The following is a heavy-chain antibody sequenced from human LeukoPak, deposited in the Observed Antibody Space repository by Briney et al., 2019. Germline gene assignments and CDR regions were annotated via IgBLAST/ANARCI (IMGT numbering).Heavy chain of an antibody. J-gene: IGHJ4*02. CDR1: GGSFSGYY. V-gene: IGHV4-34*01. CDR3: ARGLHYYGSGSYYLDY. Sequence: SETLSLTCAVYGGSFSGYYWSWIRQPPGKGLEWIGEINHSGSTNYNPSLKSRVTISVDTSKNQFSLRLSSVTAADTAVYYCARGLHYYGSGSYYLDYWGQGTLVTVSS. CDR2: INHSGST. D-gene: IGHD3-10*01.